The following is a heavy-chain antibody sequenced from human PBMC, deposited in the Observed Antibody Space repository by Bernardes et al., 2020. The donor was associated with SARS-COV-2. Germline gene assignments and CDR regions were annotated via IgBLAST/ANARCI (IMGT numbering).Heavy chain of an antibody. CDR2: INHSGST. Sequence: SETLSLTFAVYGGSFSGYYWSWIRQPPGKGLEWIGEINHSGSTNYNPSPKSRVTIPVDTSKNQFSLKLSSVTAADTAVYYCARIFDCSGGSCYSDYYYGMDVGGRGTTVTASS. CDR3: ARIFDCSGGSCYSDYYYGMDV. V-gene: IGHV4-34*01. CDR1: GGSFSGYY. D-gene: IGHD2-15*01. J-gene: IGHJ6*02.